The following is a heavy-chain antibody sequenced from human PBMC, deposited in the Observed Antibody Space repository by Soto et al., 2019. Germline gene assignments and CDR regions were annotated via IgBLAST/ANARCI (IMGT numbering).Heavy chain of an antibody. CDR3: ARVPTSAAAIYYYYGMDV. J-gene: IGHJ6*02. V-gene: IGHV4-30-4*01. CDR2: IYYSGST. D-gene: IGHD6-13*01. Sequence: SETLSLTCTVSGGSISSGDYYWSWIRQPPGKGLEWIGYIYYSGSTYYNPSLKSRVTISVDTSKNQFSLKLSSVTAADTAVYYCARVPTSAAAIYYYYGMDVWGQGTTVTVSS. CDR1: GGSISSGDYY.